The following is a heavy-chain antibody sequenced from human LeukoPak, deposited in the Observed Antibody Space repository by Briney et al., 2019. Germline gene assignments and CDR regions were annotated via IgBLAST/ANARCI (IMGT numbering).Heavy chain of an antibody. V-gene: IGHV4-39*01. CDR1: GGSISSSSYY. CDR2: IYYSGST. D-gene: IGHD5-12*01. J-gene: IGHJ4*02. CDR3: ADELRGY. Sequence: PSETLSPTCTVSGGSISSSSYYWGWIRQPPGKGLEWIGSIYYSGSTYYNPSLKSRVTISVDTSKNQFSLKLSSVTAADTAVYYRADELRGYGGQGTLVTVSS.